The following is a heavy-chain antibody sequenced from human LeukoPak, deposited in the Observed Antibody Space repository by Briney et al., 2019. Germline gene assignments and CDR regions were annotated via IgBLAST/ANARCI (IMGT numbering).Heavy chain of an antibody. CDR1: GGSFTTSSHY. Sequence: SETLSLTCTVSGGSFTTSSHYWGWIRQPPGKGLEWIGSLYNSGSTYYNPSLQSRVTISLDTSRNQFSLKLTSVTAADTAVYYCARDNGYFHDSSAYHAPFDYWGQGTRVTVSS. CDR3: ARDNGYFHDSSAYHAPFDY. V-gene: IGHV4-39*07. J-gene: IGHJ4*02. D-gene: IGHD3-22*01. CDR2: LYNSGST.